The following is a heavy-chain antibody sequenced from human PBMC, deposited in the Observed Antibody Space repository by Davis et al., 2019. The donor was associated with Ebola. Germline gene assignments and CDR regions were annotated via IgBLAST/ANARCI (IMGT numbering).Heavy chain of an antibody. CDR3: ARAKSCGGDCYIGDYYFDY. J-gene: IGHJ4*02. Sequence: PGGSLRLSCAVYGGSFSGYYWSWIRQPPGKGLEWIGEINHSGSTNYNPSLKSRVTISVDTSKNQFSLKLSSVTAADTAVYYCARAKSCGGDCYIGDYYFDYWGQGTLVTVSS. D-gene: IGHD2-21*02. CDR1: GGSFSGYY. V-gene: IGHV4-34*01. CDR2: INHSGST.